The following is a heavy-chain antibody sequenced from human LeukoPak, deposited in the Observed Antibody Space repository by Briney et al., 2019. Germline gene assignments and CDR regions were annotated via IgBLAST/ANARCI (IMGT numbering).Heavy chain of an antibody. J-gene: IGHJ6*02. V-gene: IGHV1-69*13. D-gene: IGHD3-9*01. Sequence: ASVKVSCKASGGTFSSYAISWVRQAPGQGLEWMGGIIPIFGTANYAQKFQGRVTITADESTSTAYMELSSLRSDDTAVYYCATTTLRYFDWLYPSRYYYYYYGMDVWGQGTTVTVSS. CDR2: IIPIFGTA. CDR1: GGTFSSYA. CDR3: ATTTLRYFDWLYPSRYYYYYYGMDV.